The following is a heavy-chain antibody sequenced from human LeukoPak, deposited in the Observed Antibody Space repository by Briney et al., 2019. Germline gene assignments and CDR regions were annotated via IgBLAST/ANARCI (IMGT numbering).Heavy chain of an antibody. CDR3: ARGETVTTGAPDQY. CDR2: ISAYNGNT. CDR1: GYTFTSYG. V-gene: IGHV1-18*01. J-gene: IGHJ4*02. D-gene: IGHD4-17*01. Sequence: ASVKVSCKASGYTFTSYGISWVRQAPGQGLEWMGWISAYNGNTNYAQKLQGRVTMTTDTSTSTAYMELRSLRSDDTAVYCCARGETVTTGAPDQYWGQGTLVTVCS.